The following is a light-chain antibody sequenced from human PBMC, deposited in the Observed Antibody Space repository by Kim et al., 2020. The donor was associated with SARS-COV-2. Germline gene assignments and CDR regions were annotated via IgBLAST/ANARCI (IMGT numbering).Light chain of an antibody. CDR2: DVT. V-gene: IGLV2-11*01. Sequence: QSALTQPPSVSGSPGQSVTISCTGTRSDIGGYNYVSWYQHYSGKAPKLIIYDVTERPSGVPDRFSGSKSGNTASLTISGLQAEDEADYYCCSFAGDEKGGVFGGGTKVTVL. J-gene: IGLJ3*02. CDR3: CSFAGDEKGGV. CDR1: RSDIGGYNY.